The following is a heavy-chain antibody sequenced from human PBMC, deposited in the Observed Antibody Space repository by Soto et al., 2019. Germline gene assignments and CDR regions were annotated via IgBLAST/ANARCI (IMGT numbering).Heavy chain of an antibody. CDR3: ARGDSTDCSNGVCSFFYNHDMDV. V-gene: IGHV1-2*04. CDR2: INPKSGGT. Sequence: GKVSCKASGYSFTDYHIHWVRQAPGQGLEWLGRINPKSGGTSTAQKFQGWVTMTTDTSISTASMELTRLTSDDTAIYYCARGDSTDCSNGVCSFFYNHDMDVWGQGTTVTVSS. CDR1: GYSFTDYH. D-gene: IGHD2-8*01. J-gene: IGHJ6*02.